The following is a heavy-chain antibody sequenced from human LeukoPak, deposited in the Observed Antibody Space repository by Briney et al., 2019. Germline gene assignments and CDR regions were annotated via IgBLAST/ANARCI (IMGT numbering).Heavy chain of an antibody. CDR2: VSSGFHA. J-gene: IGHJ4*02. Sequence: PGGSLRLSCTASGFTLGSNDMHWVRQIPGQGLEWVAAVSSGFHAFFADSVQGRFTVSREDARNSLYLQMNSLRAGDTAVYYCVREARGYHYTYFDYWGQGTLVTVSS. CDR1: GFTLGSND. CDR3: VREARGYHYTYFDY. D-gene: IGHD5-18*01. V-gene: IGHV3-13*01.